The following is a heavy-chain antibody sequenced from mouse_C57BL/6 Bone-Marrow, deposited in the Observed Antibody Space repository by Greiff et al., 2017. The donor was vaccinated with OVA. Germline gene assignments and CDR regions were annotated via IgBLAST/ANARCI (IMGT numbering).Heavy chain of an antibody. CDR3: ARLRLRRPWFAY. V-gene: IGHV1-78*01. Sequence: QVQLQQSDAELVKPGASVKISCKVSGYTFTDHTIHWMKQRPEQGLEWIGYIYPRDGSTKYNEKFKGKATVTADKSSSTAYMQLNSLTSEDSAVYVCARLRLRRPWFAYWGQGTLVTVSA. CDR1: GYTFTDHT. CDR2: IYPRDGST. D-gene: IGHD2-4*01. J-gene: IGHJ3*01.